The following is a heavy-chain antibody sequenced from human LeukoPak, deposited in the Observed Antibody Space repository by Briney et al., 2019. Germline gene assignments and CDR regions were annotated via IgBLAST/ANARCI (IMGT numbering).Heavy chain of an antibody. CDR2: IRSKANSYAT. J-gene: IGHJ6*03. CDR1: GFTFSGSA. CDR3: TRQAPRTIFGVVESMDV. D-gene: IGHD3-3*01. V-gene: IGHV3-73*01. Sequence: GGSLRLSCAASGFTFSGSAMHWVRQASGKGLEWVGRIRSKANSYATAYAASVKGRSTISRDDSKNTAYLQMNSLKTEDTAVYYCTRQAPRTIFGVVESMDVWGKGTTVTVSS.